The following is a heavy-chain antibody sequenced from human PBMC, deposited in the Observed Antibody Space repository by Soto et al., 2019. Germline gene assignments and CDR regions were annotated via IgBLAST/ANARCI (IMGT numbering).Heavy chain of an antibody. CDR3: ARGGQRITIFGVVTLNWFDP. Sequence: ASVKVSCKVSGYTFTSYAMHWVRQAPGQRLEWMGWINAGNGNTKYSQKFQGRVTITRDTSASTAYMELSSLRSEDTAVYYCARGGQRITIFGVVTLNWFDPRGQGTLVTISS. CDR2: INAGNGNT. CDR1: GYTFTSYA. V-gene: IGHV1-3*01. J-gene: IGHJ5*02. D-gene: IGHD3-3*01.